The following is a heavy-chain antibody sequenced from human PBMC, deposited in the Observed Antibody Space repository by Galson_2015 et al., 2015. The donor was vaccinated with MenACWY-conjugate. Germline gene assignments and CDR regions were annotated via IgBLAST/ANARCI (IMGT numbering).Heavy chain of an antibody. CDR3: ARMHIVLDATDAFDI. D-gene: IGHD3-22*01. CDR2: LDWRDNK. CDR1: GFSLRTYAMC. J-gene: IGHJ3*02. Sequence: PALVKPTPTLTLTCTFSGFSLRTYAMCIYWVRQPPGKALEWLARLDWRDNKYYTTSLKTRLTISKDTSTNQVVLTMTNVDPVDTATYYCARMHIVLDATDAFDIWGQGTMVTVSS. V-gene: IGHV2-70*11.